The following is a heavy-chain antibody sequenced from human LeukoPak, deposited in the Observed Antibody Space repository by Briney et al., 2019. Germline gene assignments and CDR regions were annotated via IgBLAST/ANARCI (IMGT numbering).Heavy chain of an antibody. J-gene: IGHJ4*02. CDR3: ARDLGYSYGHHSYYFDY. V-gene: IGHV1-46*01. Sequence: ASVKVSCKASGYTFTSYYMHWVRQAPGQGLEWMGIINPSGGSTSYAQKFQGRVTTTRDTSTSTVYVELSSLRSEDTAVYYCARDLGYSYGHHSYYFDYWGQGTLVTVSS. CDR2: INPSGGST. D-gene: IGHD5-18*01. CDR1: GYTFTSYY.